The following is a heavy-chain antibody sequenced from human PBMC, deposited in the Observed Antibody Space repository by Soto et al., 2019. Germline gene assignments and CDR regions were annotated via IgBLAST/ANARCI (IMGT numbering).Heavy chain of an antibody. V-gene: IGHV1-2*02. CDR1: GYTFTGYY. Sequence: ASVKVSCKASGYTFTGYYMHWVRQAPGQGLEWMGWIDPNSGGTNYAQKFQDRVTMTRDTSISTAYMELSRLRSDDTAMYYCARGLYYYDGLDVWGQGTTVTVSS. CDR3: ARGLYYYDGLDV. CDR2: IDPNSGGT. J-gene: IGHJ6*02.